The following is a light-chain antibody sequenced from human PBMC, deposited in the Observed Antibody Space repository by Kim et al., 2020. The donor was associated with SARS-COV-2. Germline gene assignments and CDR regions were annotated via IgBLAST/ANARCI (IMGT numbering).Light chain of an antibody. Sequence: SASVGDTVTITCRASQSISPFLNWYQHRPGKAPQLLMFAASRLQSGVPSRFTGSGSGTDFTLTISSLQAEDFSTYFCQPSYTTPRTFGQGTKLEI. CDR1: QSISPF. CDR2: AAS. V-gene: IGKV1-39*01. J-gene: IGKJ2*01. CDR3: QPSYTTPRT.